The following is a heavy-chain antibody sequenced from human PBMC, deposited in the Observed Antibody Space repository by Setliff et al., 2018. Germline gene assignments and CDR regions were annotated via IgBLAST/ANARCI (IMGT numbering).Heavy chain of an antibody. CDR2: ISYDGTYK. CDR3: ARALPSIHIDY. J-gene: IGHJ4*02. V-gene: IGHV3-30-3*01. Sequence: LRLSCAASGFTFTSYDIHWVRQAPGKGLEWVAVISYDGTYKNFVDSVKARFTISRDNSKDTLYLQMNSLRSVDTAVYYCARALPSIHIDYWGQGTLVTVS. D-gene: IGHD6-6*01. CDR1: GFTFTSYD.